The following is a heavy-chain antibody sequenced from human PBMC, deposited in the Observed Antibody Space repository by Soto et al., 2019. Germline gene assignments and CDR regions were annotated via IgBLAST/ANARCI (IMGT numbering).Heavy chain of an antibody. Sequence: VGSLRLSCAASGFTFSSYEMNWVRQAPGKGLEWVSYISSSGSTIYYADSAKGRFTISRDNAKNSLYLQMNSLRAEDTAVYYCARDNPQEPFDPWGQGTLVTVSS. CDR2: ISSSGSTI. D-gene: IGHD1-1*01. J-gene: IGHJ5*02. CDR1: GFTFSSYE. V-gene: IGHV3-48*03. CDR3: ARDNPQEPFDP.